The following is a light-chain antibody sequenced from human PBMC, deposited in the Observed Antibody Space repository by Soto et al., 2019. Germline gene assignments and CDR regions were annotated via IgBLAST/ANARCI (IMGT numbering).Light chain of an antibody. Sequence: EIVMTQSPATLSVSPGERATLSCRASQSVSSYLAWYQQKPGQAPRLLIYDASNRATGIPARFSGSGSGTDFTLTICSLEPEDFAVYGRQHRSNWPRGRSFGRGTKVDIK. CDR3: QHRSNWPRGRS. J-gene: IGKJ4*01. CDR1: QSVSSY. V-gene: IGKV3-11*01. CDR2: DAS.